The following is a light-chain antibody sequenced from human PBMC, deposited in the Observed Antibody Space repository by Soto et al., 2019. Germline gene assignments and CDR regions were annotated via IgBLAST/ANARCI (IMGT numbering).Light chain of an antibody. CDR3: QRSYRRPPF. CDR1: QRISSY. J-gene: IGKJ4*01. CDR2: AAS. Sequence: DIQMTQSPSSLSAFVGDRVTITCRASQRISSYLNWYQQKPGKAPKLLIYAASSLQSGVPSRFSGSGSGTDFTLTISSLQPADFGTYYCQRSYRRPPFFGGETNVDIK. V-gene: IGKV1-39*01.